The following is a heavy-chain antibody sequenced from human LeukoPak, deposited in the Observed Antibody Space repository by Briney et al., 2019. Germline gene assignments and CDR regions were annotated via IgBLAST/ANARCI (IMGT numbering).Heavy chain of an antibody. CDR1: GGSISSSY. D-gene: IGHD1-26*01. V-gene: IGHV4-59*08. CDR3: TRQRTVATFDY. Sequence: TSETLSLTCTVSGGSISSSYWSWIRQSPGKGLEWIGHISYSGSTNYNPSLQSRVTISLDTSKNQFSLKLTSVTAADTAVYYCTRQRTVATFDYWGQRTLVTVSS. CDR2: ISYSGST. J-gene: IGHJ4*02.